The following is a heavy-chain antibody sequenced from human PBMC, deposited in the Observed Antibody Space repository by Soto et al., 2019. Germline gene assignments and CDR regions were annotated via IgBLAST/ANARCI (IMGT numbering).Heavy chain of an antibody. D-gene: IGHD3-9*01. V-gene: IGHV4-34*01. CDR3: ARGGTFVILSGYYTLFVY. CDR2: INHSGST. J-gene: IGHJ4*02. Sequence: SETLSLTWAVYGGSFSGDYWSGIRQPPGKGLEWIGEINHSGSTNYNPSLKSRVTISVDTSKNQFPLKLSSVTAADTAVYYCARGGTFVILSGYYTLFVYWCQGTLVTVS. CDR1: GGSFSGDY.